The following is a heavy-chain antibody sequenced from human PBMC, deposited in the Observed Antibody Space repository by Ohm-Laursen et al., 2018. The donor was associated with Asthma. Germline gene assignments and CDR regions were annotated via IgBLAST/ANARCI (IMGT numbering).Heavy chain of an antibody. CDR1: GGTLGTSV. CDR3: AREGDLMSGHAFDF. D-gene: IGHD3-3*01. Sequence: ASVKVSCKSLGGTLGTSVIGWVRQAPGQGLEWLGGINSGNGNTKYSQKFQGRFTFTSDTSARTASMELSSLRSEDTAVYYCAREGDLMSGHAFDFWGEGTLVTVSS. J-gene: IGHJ4*02. CDR2: INSGNGNT. V-gene: IGHV1-3*01.